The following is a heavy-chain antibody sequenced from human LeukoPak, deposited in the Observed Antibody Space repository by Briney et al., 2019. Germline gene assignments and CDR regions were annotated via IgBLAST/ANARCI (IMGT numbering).Heavy chain of an antibody. Sequence: GGSLRLSCAASGFTFSSYSMDWVRQAPGKGLEWVSYISSSSSTIYYADSVKGRFTNSRDNAKNSLYLQMNSLRAEDTAVYYCARVRTENSGFGVDYYYYMDVWGKGTTVTVSS. CDR3: ARVRTENSGFGVDYYYYMDV. CDR1: GFTFSSYS. CDR2: ISSSSSTI. D-gene: IGHD3-22*01. J-gene: IGHJ6*03. V-gene: IGHV3-48*04.